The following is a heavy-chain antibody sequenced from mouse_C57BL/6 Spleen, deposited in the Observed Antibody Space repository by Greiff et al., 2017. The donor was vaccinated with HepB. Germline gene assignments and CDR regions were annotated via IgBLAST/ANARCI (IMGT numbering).Heavy chain of an antibody. CDR1: GYSITSGYY. CDR3: ARVDYSNYEDY. J-gene: IGHJ2*01. CDR2: ISYDGSN. V-gene: IGHV3-6*01. D-gene: IGHD2-5*01. Sequence: ESGPGLVKPSQSLSLTCSVTGYSITSGYYWNWIRQFPGNKLEWMGYISYDGSNNYNPSLKNRISITRDTSKNQFFLKLNSVTTEDTATYYCARVDYSNYEDYWGQGTTLTVSS.